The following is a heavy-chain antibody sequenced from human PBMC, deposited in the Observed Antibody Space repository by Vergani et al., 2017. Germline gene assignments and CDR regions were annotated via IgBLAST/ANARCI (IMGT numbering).Heavy chain of an antibody. CDR1: GDSIISRSYY. J-gene: IGHJ2*01. CDR3: ASGKYYSDSTSHFRGRYFDV. CDR2: IYNSGNG. D-gene: IGHD3-16*01. V-gene: IGHV4-39*01. Sequence: QMQLQESGPGLVKASETLSLTCTVSGDSIISRSYYWGWIRQPPGKWLEWIGSIYNSGNGDSSSSLKSRVTISADTSKNQFSLRLTSVTAADMAVYYCASGKYYSDSTSHFRGRYFDVWGRGTLVTVPS.